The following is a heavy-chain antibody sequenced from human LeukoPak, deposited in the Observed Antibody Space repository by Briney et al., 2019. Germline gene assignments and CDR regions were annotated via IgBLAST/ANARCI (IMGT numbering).Heavy chain of an antibody. V-gene: IGHV3-7*03. CDR1: GFTFTNYW. D-gene: IGHD2-2*01. J-gene: IGHJ4*02. Sequence: GGSLRLSCVASGFTFTNYWMTWVRQAPGKGLEWVANIKQDQSERWYVASVKGRFTVSRDNAKNSMYLQMNSLRAEDTAIYYCARSVEEGYCSETSCYAGYWGRGTLVTVSS. CDR3: ARSVEEGYCSETSCYAGY. CDR2: IKQDQSER.